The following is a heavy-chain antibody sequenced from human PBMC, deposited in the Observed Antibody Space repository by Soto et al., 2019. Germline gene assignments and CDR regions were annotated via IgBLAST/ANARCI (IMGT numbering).Heavy chain of an antibody. CDR3: ASIDHLRPVIQAMTVAVSRDATVDI. J-gene: IGHJ3*02. CDR2: ISYDGRQK. Sequence: QVQLVESGGGVVQPGGSLRLSCAASGFTFSFYALHWVRQAPGKGLEWVAVISYDGRQKYSTESVKGRFTISRDNSKNTLCLKMDSLSPEHTAVYYFASIDHLRPVIQAMTVAVSRDATVDIWGQGTLVTVSS. V-gene: IGHV3-30*04. D-gene: IGHD6-19*01. CDR1: GFTFSFYA.